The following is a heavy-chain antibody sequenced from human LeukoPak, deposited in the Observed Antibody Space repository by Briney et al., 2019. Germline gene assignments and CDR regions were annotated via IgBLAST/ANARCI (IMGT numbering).Heavy chain of an antibody. CDR3: ARDPHEFSSGWSQFDY. Sequence: ASVKVSCKASGYTFTNYGISWVRQAPRQGLEWMGWINTYNGNTNYAQKLRGRVTMTTDTSTSTAYMELRSLRSDDTAVYYCARDPHEFSSGWSQFDYWGQGTLVTVSS. J-gene: IGHJ4*02. D-gene: IGHD6-19*01. CDR2: INTYNGNT. CDR1: GYTFTNYG. V-gene: IGHV1-18*01.